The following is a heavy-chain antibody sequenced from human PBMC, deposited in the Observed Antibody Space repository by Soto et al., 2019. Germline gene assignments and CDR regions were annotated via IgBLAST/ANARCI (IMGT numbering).Heavy chain of an antibody. J-gene: IGHJ5*02. CDR2: ISYDGSKK. D-gene: IGHD4-4*01. V-gene: IGHV3-33*06. CDR3: AKDRGTTVIAHVVDL. Sequence: QVQLVESGGGVVQPGRSLRLSCAASGFRFSSCDMHWVRQAPGKGLEWVTLISYDGSKKYTAESVKGRFTISRDNSQNTLYRQMNRLGAEDTAVYYCAKDRGTTVIAHVVDLWGQGTLVTVSS. CDR1: GFRFSSCD.